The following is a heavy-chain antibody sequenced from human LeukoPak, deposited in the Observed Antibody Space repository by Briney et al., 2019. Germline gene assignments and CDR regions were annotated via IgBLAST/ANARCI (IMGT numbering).Heavy chain of an antibody. J-gene: IGHJ4*02. Sequence: HPGGSLRLSCEASGFTLTDNWMSWVRQAPGKGLEWLANIKQDGSVKYYVDSVKGRFTISRDNAKNSLFLQMNSLRAEDTAVYYCARDVEWDSSLVTTTRSDYWGQGTLVTVSS. CDR3: ARDVEWDSSLVTTTRSDY. D-gene: IGHD3-3*01. CDR2: IKQDGSVK. V-gene: IGHV3-7*01. CDR1: GFTLTDNW.